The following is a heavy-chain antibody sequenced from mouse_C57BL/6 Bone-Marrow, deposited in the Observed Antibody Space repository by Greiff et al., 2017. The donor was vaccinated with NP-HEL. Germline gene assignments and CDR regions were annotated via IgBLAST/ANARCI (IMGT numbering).Heavy chain of an antibody. CDR2: IHPNSGST. D-gene: IGHD1-1*01. J-gene: IGHJ1*03. CDR1: GYTFTSYW. V-gene: IGHV1-64*01. Sequence: QVQLQQSGAELVKPGASVKLSCKASGYTFTSYWMHWVKQRPGQGLEWIGMIHPNSGSTNYNEKFKSKATLTVDKSSSTAYMQLSSLTSEDSAVYYCARFRLLRWYFDVWGTGTTVTVSS. CDR3: ARFRLLRWYFDV.